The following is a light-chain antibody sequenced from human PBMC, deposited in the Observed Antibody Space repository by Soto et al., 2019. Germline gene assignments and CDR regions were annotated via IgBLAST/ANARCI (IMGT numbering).Light chain of an antibody. CDR1: SSDVGNYNY. CDR3: CSYTGSYYV. Sequence: QSVLTQPRSVSGSPGQSVTISCTGTSSDVGNYNYVSWYRQHPGKAPKLMIYDVTKRPSGVPDRFSGSKSGNTASLTISGLQAEDEADYYCCSYTGSYYVFGTGTKVTVL. V-gene: IGLV2-11*01. J-gene: IGLJ1*01. CDR2: DVT.